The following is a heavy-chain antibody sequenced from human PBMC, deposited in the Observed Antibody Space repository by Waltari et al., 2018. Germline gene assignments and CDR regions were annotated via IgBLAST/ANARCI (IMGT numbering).Heavy chain of an antibody. Sequence: QLQLQESGPGLVKPSETLSLTCTVSGRPLSRSRYSWGRRRPPPRKGRAWMGSIYYSGSTYYNPSLKSRVTISVDTSKNQFSLKLSSVTAADTAVYYCASLGSIAARREDDAFDIWGQGTMVTVSS. D-gene: IGHD6-6*01. CDR3: ASLGSIAARREDDAFDI. J-gene: IGHJ3*02. CDR1: GRPLSRSRYS. V-gene: IGHV4-39*01. CDR2: IYYSGST.